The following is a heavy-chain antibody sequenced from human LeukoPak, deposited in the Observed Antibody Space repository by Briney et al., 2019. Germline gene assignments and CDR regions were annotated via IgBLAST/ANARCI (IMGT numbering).Heavy chain of an antibody. J-gene: IGHJ4*02. CDR2: IYSSGST. Sequence: PSETLSLTCTVSGGSISSYYWSWIRQPPGKELEWLGYIYSSGSTNYNPSLKSRVTASVDTSKKQFSLKLSSVTAADTAVYYCARVLGSGYSDYWGQGTLVTVSS. CDR1: GGSISSYY. D-gene: IGHD2-15*01. V-gene: IGHV4-59*01. CDR3: ARVLGSGYSDY.